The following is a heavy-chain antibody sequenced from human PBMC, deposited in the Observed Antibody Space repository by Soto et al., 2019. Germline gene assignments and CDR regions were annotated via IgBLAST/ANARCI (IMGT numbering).Heavy chain of an antibody. Sequence: GGSLRLSCAASGFTFSSYALSWVRQAPGKGLEWVSGISGSGGSTYNADYVKGRFTISRDNSKNTLYLQMNSLRAEDTAVYYCNSWILRSNYFDFWGQGTLVTVSS. CDR1: GFTFSSYA. J-gene: IGHJ4*02. CDR2: ISGSGGST. V-gene: IGHV3-23*01. CDR3: NSWILRSNYFDF. D-gene: IGHD5-12*01.